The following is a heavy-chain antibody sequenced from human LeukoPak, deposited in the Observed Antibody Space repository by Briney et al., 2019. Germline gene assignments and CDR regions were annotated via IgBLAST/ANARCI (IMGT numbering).Heavy chain of an antibody. CDR2: ISYDGSNK. CDR1: GFTFSSYA. CDR3: AKDSGLLWIGENYHYMDV. V-gene: IGHV3-30*04. D-gene: IGHD3-10*01. J-gene: IGHJ6*03. Sequence: GGSLRLSCAASGFTFSSYAMHWVRQAPGKGLEWVAVISYDGSNKYYADSVRGRFTISRDNSENTLYLQMKSLRAEDTATYYCAKDSGLLWIGENYHYMDVWGKGTTLTISS.